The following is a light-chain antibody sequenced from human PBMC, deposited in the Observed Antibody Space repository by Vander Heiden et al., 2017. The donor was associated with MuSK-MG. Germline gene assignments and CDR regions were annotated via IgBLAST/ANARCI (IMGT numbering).Light chain of an antibody. J-gene: IGLJ1*01. V-gene: IGLV2-14*01. CDR3: SSYTSSSTQV. CDR1: SSDVGGYNY. CDR2: EVS. Sequence: QSALPQPASVSGSPGQSITISCTGTSSDVGGYNYVSWYQQHPGKAPKLMMYEVSNRPSGVSNRFSGSKSGNTASLTISGLQAEDEADDYCSSYTSSSTQVFGTGTKVTVL.